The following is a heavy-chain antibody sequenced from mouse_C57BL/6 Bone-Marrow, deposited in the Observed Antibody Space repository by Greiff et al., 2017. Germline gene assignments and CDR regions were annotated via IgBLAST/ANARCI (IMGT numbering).Heavy chain of an antibody. CDR2: INPGSGGT. D-gene: IGHD2-4*01. J-gene: IGHJ3*01. Sequence: QVQLQQSGAELVRPGTSVKVSCKASGYAFTNYLIEWVKQRPGQGLEWIGVINPGSGGTNYNEKFKGKATLTADKSSSTAYMQLSSLTSEDSAVYFCARGGDYDDGVWFAYWGQGTLVTVSA. V-gene: IGHV1-54*01. CDR1: GYAFTNYL. CDR3: ARGGDYDDGVWFAY.